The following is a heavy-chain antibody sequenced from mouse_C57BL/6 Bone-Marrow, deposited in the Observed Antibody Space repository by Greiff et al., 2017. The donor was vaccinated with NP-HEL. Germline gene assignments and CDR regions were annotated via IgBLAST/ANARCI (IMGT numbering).Heavy chain of an antibody. D-gene: IGHD1-1*01. CDR1: GYTFTSYG. Sequence: EVQLQQSGTVLARPGASVKMSCKASGYTFTSYGMHWVKQRPGQGLEWIGDIYPGNGDTCYNEKFKGKAKLTAVTSASTAYMELSSLTSEDSAVYYCAILAYRSSYFYAMDYWGQGTSVTVSS. CDR3: AILAYRSSYFYAMDY. V-gene: IGHV1-5*01. CDR2: IYPGNGDT. J-gene: IGHJ4*01.